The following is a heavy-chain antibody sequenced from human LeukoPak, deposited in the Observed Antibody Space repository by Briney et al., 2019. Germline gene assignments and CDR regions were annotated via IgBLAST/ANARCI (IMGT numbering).Heavy chain of an antibody. CDR2: ISSSSSTI. V-gene: IGHV3-48*04. CDR1: GFTFSSYS. CDR3: ARESYDSSGYYYGGGFDY. D-gene: IGHD3-22*01. Sequence: GGSLRLSCAASGFTFSSYSMNWVRQAPGKGLEWVSYISSSSSTIYYADSVKGRFTISRDNAKNSLYLQMNSLRAEDTAVYYCARESYDSSGYYYGGGFDYWGQGTLVTVSS. J-gene: IGHJ4*02.